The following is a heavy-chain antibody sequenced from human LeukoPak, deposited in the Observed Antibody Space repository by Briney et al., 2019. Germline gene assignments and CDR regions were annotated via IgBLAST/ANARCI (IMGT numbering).Heavy chain of an antibody. CDR3: ARGLSTRVRGVISNWFDP. J-gene: IGHJ5*02. V-gene: IGHV4-34*01. CDR2: INHSGST. Sequence: SETLSLTGAVYGGSFSGYYWSWIRQPPGKGLEWIGEINHSGSTNYNPSLKSRVTISVNTSKNQFSLKLSSVTAADTAVYYCARGLSTRVRGVISNWFDPWGQGTLVTVS. CDR1: GGSFSGYY. D-gene: IGHD3-10*01.